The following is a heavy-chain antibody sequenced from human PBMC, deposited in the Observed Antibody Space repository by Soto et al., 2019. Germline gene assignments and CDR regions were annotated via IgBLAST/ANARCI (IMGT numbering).Heavy chain of an antibody. Sequence: QVQLVQSGAEVKKPGASVKVSCKASGYTFTSYDINWERQATGQGLEWMGWMNPNSGNTGYAQKFQGRVTMTRNTSISTAYMALSSLRSEDTAVYFCARERSAAGTGWFDPWGQGTLVTVSS. J-gene: IGHJ5*02. CDR1: GYTFTSYD. D-gene: IGHD6-13*01. CDR2: MNPNSGNT. CDR3: ARERSAAGTGWFDP. V-gene: IGHV1-8*01.